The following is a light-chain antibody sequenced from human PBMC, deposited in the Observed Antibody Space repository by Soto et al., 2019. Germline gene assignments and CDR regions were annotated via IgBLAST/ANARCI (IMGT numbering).Light chain of an antibody. CDR3: QQRNSYPRT. J-gene: IGKJ2*01. CDR1: QGISTY. Sequence: DIQMTQSPSSLSASVGDRVTITCRASQGISTYLNCYQQKPGKAPKLLISAASTLQSGVPSRFSGSGSETEFTLTITSLQPEDSATYYCQQRNSYPRTFGQGTKVDIK. CDR2: AAS. V-gene: IGKV1-9*01.